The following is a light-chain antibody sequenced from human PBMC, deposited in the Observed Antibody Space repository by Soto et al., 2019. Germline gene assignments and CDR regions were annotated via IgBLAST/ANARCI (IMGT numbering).Light chain of an antibody. J-gene: IGKJ2*01. V-gene: IGKV3-20*01. CDR2: GAS. Sequence: EIVLTQSPGTLSLSPGERATLSCRASQSVDSVYLTWYQQKPGQAPRLLIYGASTRASGIPSRFSGSGSGTDFTLTIRRLEPDDFAVYYCQQYDTSPPLYTFGQGTKL. CDR3: QQYDTSPPLYT. CDR1: QSVDSVY.